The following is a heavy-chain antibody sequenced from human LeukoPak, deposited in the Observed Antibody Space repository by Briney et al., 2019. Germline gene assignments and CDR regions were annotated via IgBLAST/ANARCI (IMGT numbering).Heavy chain of an antibody. D-gene: IGHD6-19*01. Sequence: PSETLSLTCTVSGGSISSYYWSWIRQPAGKGLEWIGRIYTSGSTNYNPSLKSRVTMSVDTSKNQFSLKLSSVTAADTAVYYCAREDHSSGWYYFDYWGQGTLVTVSS. CDR2: IYTSGST. V-gene: IGHV4-4*07. CDR1: GGSISSYY. J-gene: IGHJ4*02. CDR3: AREDHSSGWYYFDY.